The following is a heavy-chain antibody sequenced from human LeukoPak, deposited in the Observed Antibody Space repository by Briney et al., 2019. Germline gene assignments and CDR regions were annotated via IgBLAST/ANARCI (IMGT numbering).Heavy chain of an antibody. V-gene: IGHV4-4*02. CDR3: ARGYYDFWSGYYGYFDY. CDR2: IYHSGST. CDR1: GGSISSSNW. D-gene: IGHD3-3*01. Sequence: SETLSLTCAVSGGSISSSNWWSWVRQPPGKGLEWIGEIYHSGSTNYNPSLKSRVTISVDKSKNQFSLKLSSVTAADTAVYYCARGYYDFWSGYYGYFDYWGQGTLVTVSS. J-gene: IGHJ4*02.